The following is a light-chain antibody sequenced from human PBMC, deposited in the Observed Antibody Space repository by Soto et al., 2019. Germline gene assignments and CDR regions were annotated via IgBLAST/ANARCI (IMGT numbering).Light chain of an antibody. CDR3: QQYGSSPMT. CDR1: QSVSSN. CDR2: GAS. J-gene: IGKJ5*01. Sequence: EIVMTQSPATLSVSPGERATLSCRASQSVSSNLVWYQQKPGQAPRLLIYGASTRATGIPARFSGSGSGTEFTLTISSLQSEDFAVYYCQQYGSSPMTFGQGTRLEIK. V-gene: IGKV3-15*01.